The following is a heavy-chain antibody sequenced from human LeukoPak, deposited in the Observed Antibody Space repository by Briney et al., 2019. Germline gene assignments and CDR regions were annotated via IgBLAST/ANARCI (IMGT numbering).Heavy chain of an antibody. CDR3: AKDPGASVSGFHMDV. CDR2: IWSDGNNR. D-gene: IGHD2-8*02. Sequence: PRGSLRLSCAASGFTFRNYGMHWVRQATGKGPEWVSFIWSDGNNRFYADSVKGRFTISRDNSKNMLYLQMDTLRSEDTALYYCAKDPGASVSGFHMDVWGKGTTVIVSS. V-gene: IGHV3-30*02. CDR1: GFTFRNYG. J-gene: IGHJ6*03.